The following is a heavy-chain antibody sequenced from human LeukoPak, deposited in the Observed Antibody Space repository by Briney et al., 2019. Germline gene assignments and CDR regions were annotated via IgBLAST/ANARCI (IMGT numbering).Heavy chain of an antibody. Sequence: GGSLRLPCEASESSFSRSAMHWVRQAPGKGLEWVAVISYDGSNKYYADSVKGRFTISRDNSKNTLYLQMNSLRAEDTAVYYCAKDSLLGAYWCFDLWGRGTLVTVSS. CDR1: ESSFSRSA. V-gene: IGHV3-30*18. CDR3: AKDSLLGAYWCFDL. J-gene: IGHJ2*01. D-gene: IGHD3-16*01. CDR2: ISYDGSNK.